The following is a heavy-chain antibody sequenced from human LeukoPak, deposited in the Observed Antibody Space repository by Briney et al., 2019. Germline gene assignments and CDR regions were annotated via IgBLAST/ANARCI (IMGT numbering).Heavy chain of an antibody. D-gene: IGHD3-3*01. CDR1: GFTFSSYA. V-gene: IGHV3-23*01. Sequence: GGSLRLSCAASGFTFSSYAMSWVRQAPGKGLEWVSAISGSGGSTYYADSVRGRFTISRDNSKNTLYLQMNSLRAEDTAVYYRAKGRYDFWSGYLTDWGQGTLVTVSS. CDR2: ISGSGGST. J-gene: IGHJ4*02. CDR3: AKGRYDFWSGYLTD.